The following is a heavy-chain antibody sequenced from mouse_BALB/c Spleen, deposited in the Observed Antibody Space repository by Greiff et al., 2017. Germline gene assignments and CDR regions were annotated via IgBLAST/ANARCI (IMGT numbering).Heavy chain of an antibody. Sequence: EVKLLESGPGLVKPSQSLSLTCSVTGYSITSGYYWNWIRQFPGNKLEWMGYISYDGSNNYNPSLKNRISITRDTSKNQFFLKLNSVTTEDTATYYCARNWDKEDYWGQGTTLTVSS. CDR3: ARNWDKEDY. CDR2: ISYDGSN. D-gene: IGHD4-1*01. V-gene: IGHV3-6*02. CDR1: GYSITSGYY. J-gene: IGHJ2*01.